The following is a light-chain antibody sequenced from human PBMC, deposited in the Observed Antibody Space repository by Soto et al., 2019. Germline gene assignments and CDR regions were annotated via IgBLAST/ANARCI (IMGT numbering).Light chain of an antibody. Sequence: QSAVTQPASVYGSPGQSITISCTGTSSDVGGYNYVSWYQQHPGKAPKLMIYDVSNRPSGVSNRFSGSKSGNTASLTISGLQAEDESDYYCSSYTSSSTVVFGGGTKLTFL. CDR2: DVS. J-gene: IGLJ2*01. V-gene: IGLV2-14*01. CDR3: SSYTSSSTVV. CDR1: SSDVGGYNY.